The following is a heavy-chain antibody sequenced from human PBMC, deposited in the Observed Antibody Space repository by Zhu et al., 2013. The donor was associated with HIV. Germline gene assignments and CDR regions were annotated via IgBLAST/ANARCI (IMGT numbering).Heavy chain of an antibody. J-gene: IGHJ4*02. CDR2: INPNSGGT. CDR1: GYTFTGYY. D-gene: IGHD1-1*01. CDR3: ARDLPAITGPPHYYFDY. V-gene: IGHV1-2*04. Sequence: QVQLVQSGAEVKKPGASVKVSCKASGYTFTGYYMHWVRQAPGQGLEWMGWINPNSGGTNYAQKFQGWVTMTRDTSISTAYMELSRLRSDDTAVYYCARDLPAITGPPHYYFDYWGQGTLVTVSS.